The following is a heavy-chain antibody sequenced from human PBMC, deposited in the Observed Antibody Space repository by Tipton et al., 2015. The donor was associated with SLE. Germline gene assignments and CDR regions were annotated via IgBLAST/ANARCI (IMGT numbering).Heavy chain of an antibody. CDR3: ARVGYSDSSANDAFDI. CDR1: GDSVSSNSAA. D-gene: IGHD3-22*01. CDR2: TYYRSKWYN. J-gene: IGHJ3*02. Sequence: GLVKPSQTLSLTCAISGDSVSSNSAAWNCIRQSPSRGLEWLGRTYYRSKWYNDYAVSVKSRITINPDTSRNQFSLQLNAVTPEDTAVYYCARVGYSDSSANDAFDIWGQGTMVTVSS. V-gene: IGHV6-1*01.